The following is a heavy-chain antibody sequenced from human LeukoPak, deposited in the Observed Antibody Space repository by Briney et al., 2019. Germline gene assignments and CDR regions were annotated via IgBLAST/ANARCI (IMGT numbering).Heavy chain of an antibody. V-gene: IGHV1-46*01. J-gene: IGHJ4*02. D-gene: IGHD2-2*01. CDR2: INPSGGST. CDR3: ARDVTMDCSSTSCYESYFDY. CDR1: GYTFTSYY. Sequence: ASVKVSCKASGYTFTSYYMHWVRQAPGQGLEWMGIINPSGGSTSYAQKFQGRVTMTRDTSTSTVYMELSSLRSEDTAVYYCARDVTMDCSSTSCYESYFDYWAREPWSPSPQ.